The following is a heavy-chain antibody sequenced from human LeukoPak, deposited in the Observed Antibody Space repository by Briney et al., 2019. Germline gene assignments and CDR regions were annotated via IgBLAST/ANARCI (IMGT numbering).Heavy chain of an antibody. D-gene: IGHD5-12*01. CDR2: IYYSGST. CDR3: ARDSGYECWYFDL. CDR1: GGSISSGGYY. V-gene: IGHV4-31*03. J-gene: IGHJ2*01. Sequence: SETLSLTCTVSGGSISSGGYYWSWIRQHPGKGLEWIGYIYYSGSTYYNLSLKSRVTISVDTSKNQFSLKLSSVTAADTAVYYCARDSGYECWYFDLWGRGTLVTVSS.